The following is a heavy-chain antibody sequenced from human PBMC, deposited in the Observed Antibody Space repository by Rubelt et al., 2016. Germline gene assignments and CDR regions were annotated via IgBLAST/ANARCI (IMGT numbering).Heavy chain of an antibody. CDR1: GGSFSGYY. CDR3: ARLNGYSSSWL. D-gene: IGHD6-13*01. J-gene: IGHJ4*02. V-gene: IGHV4-34*01. CDR2: IYYSGST. Sequence: QVQLQQWGAGLLKPSETLSLTCAVYGGSFSGYYWNWIRQPPGKGLEWIGSIYYSGSTYYNPSLKSRVTISVETSKNQFSLKLSSVTAADTAVYYCARLNGYSSSWLWGQGTLVTVSS.